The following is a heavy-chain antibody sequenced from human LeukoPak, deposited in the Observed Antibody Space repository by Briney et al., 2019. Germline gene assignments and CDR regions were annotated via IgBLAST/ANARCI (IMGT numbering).Heavy chain of an antibody. CDR1: GGTFSSYA. J-gene: IGHJ4*02. CDR2: IIPIFGTA. Sequence: SVKVSCKASGGTFSSYAISWVRQAPGQGLEWMGGIIPIFGTANYAQKFQGRVTITTGESTSTAYMELSSLRSEDTAVYYCARATTAMGYFDYWGQGTLVTVSS. V-gene: IGHV1-69*05. D-gene: IGHD5-18*01. CDR3: ARATTAMGYFDY.